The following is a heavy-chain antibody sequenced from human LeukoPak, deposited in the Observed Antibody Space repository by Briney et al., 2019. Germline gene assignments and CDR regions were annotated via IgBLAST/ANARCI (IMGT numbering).Heavy chain of an antibody. D-gene: IGHD4-17*01. CDR1: GFTFSSYS. CDR3: AAYGDYHY. V-gene: IGHV3-48*01. CDR2: IISSSSTI. J-gene: IGHJ4*02. Sequence: PGGSLRLSCAASGFTFSSYSVNWVRQAPGKGLEWVSYIISSSSTISYADSVKGRFTISRDNAKNSLFLQMNSLRAEDTAVYYCAAYGDYHYWGQGTLVTVSS.